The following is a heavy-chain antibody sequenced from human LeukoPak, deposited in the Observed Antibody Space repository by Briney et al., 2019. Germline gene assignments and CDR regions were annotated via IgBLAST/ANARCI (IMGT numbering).Heavy chain of an antibody. CDR1: GYTFTSYG. Sequence: ASVKVSCKASGYTFTSYGISWVRQAPGQGLERMGWISAYNGNTNYAQKLQGRVTMTTDTSTSTAYMELRSLRSDDTAVYYCARDAYDSSGYYPDAFDIWGQGTMVTVSS. D-gene: IGHD3-22*01. J-gene: IGHJ3*02. CDR2: ISAYNGNT. CDR3: ARDAYDSSGYYPDAFDI. V-gene: IGHV1-18*01.